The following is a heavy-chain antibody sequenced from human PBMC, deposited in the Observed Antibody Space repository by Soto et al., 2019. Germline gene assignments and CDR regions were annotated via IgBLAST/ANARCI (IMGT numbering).Heavy chain of an antibody. CDR2: IYPGDSDT. CDR1: GYSFTSYW. CDR3: ARLSSGNYGSGSYYYYYYYYMDV. J-gene: IGHJ6*03. Sequence: EVQLVQSGAEVKKPGESLKISCKGSGYSFTSYWIGWVRQMPGKGLEWMGIIYPGDSDTRYSPSFQGQVTISADKSISTAYLQWSSLKASDTAMYYCARLSSGNYGSGSYYYYYYYYMDVWGKGTTVTVSS. V-gene: IGHV5-51*03. D-gene: IGHD3-10*01.